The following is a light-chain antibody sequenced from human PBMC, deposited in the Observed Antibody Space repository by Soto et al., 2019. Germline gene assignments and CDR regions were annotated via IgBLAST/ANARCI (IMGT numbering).Light chain of an antibody. V-gene: IGLV2-11*01. Sequence: QSALTQPRSVSGSPGQSVTISCTGTSSDVGGYNYVSWYQQHPGKAPKLMIYDASKRLSGVPDRFSGSKSGNTASLTISGLQAEDEADYYCCSYAGSYTFDVFGTGTKVTVL. CDR2: DAS. CDR3: CSYAGSYTFDV. J-gene: IGLJ1*01. CDR1: SSDVGGYNY.